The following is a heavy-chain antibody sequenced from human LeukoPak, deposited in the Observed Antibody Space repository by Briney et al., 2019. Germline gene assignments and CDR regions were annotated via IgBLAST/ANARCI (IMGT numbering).Heavy chain of an antibody. D-gene: IGHD2-2*01. CDR2: IWNDGSNT. Sequence: GGSLRLSCAASGFTFSSFGMHWVRQAPGQGLEWVAVIWNDGSNTYYVDSVKGRFTISTDNSKNTLYLQKNSLRTEDTAVYYCARDYCSSTSCLFDYWGQGTPGTVSS. J-gene: IGHJ4*02. V-gene: IGHV3-33*01. CDR1: GFTFSSFG. CDR3: ARDYCSSTSCLFDY.